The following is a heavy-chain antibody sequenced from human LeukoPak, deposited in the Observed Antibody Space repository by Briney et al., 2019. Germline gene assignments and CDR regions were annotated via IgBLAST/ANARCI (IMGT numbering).Heavy chain of an antibody. CDR3: ARRKKYWGEFDY. J-gene: IGHJ4*02. CDR1: GGSFSGYY. V-gene: IGHV4-34*01. Sequence: ASETLSLTCAVYGGSFSGYYWSWIRQPPGKGLEWIGEINHSGSTNYNPSLKSRVTISVDTSKNQFSLKLSSVAAADTAVYYCARRKKYWGEFDYWGQGTLVTVSS. D-gene: IGHD7-27*01. CDR2: INHSGST.